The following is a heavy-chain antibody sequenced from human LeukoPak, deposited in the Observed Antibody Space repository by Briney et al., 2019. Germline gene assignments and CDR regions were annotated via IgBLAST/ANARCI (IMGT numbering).Heavy chain of an antibody. J-gene: IGHJ4*02. Sequence: SETLSLTCTVSGGSISSGDYYWSWIRQPPGKGLEWIGYIYYSGSTYYNPSLKSRVTISVDTSKNQFSLKLSSVTAADTAVYYCARGDLGRAGIDYWGQETLVTVSS. CDR1: GGSISSGDYY. CDR2: IYYSGST. CDR3: ARGDLGRAGIDY. V-gene: IGHV4-30-4*01.